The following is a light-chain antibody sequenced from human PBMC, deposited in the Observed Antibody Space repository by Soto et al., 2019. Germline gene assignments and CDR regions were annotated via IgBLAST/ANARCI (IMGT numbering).Light chain of an antibody. Sequence: QSVLTQPASVSGSPGQLITISCTGTSSDIDAYNYVSWYQQHPGKAPKLMIYDVSNRPSGISNRFSGSKSGNTASLTISGLQAEDEADYYCGSYTTSSNYVFGTGTKVTVL. J-gene: IGLJ1*01. CDR2: DVS. CDR1: SSDIDAYNY. CDR3: GSYTTSSNYV. V-gene: IGLV2-14*01.